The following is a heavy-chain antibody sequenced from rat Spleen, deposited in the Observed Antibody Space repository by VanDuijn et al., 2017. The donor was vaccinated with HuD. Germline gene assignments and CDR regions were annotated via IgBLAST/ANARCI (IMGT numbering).Heavy chain of an antibody. CDR3: TRVAFDY. J-gene: IGHJ2*01. Sequence: EVQLVESGGGLVQPGRSLKLSCAASGFTFSDYNMAWVRQAPTKGLEWVATISTSGGSTYYRDSVKGRFTISRDNAKSTLYLQMNSLRSEDTATYYCTRVAFDYWGQGVMVTVSS. V-gene: IGHV5-27*01. CDR2: ISTSGGST. CDR1: GFTFSDYN.